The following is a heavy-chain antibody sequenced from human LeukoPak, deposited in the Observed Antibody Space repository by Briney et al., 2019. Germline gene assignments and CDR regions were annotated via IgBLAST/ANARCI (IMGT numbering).Heavy chain of an antibody. CDR1: GFTFSKYA. CDR2: ISSSTLKI. D-gene: IGHD1-26*01. CDR3: ARVIVFRGYMDV. V-gene: IGHV3-21*01. J-gene: IGHJ6*03. Sequence: GGSLRLSCAASGFTFSKYAMTWVRQAPGKGLEWVSAISSSTLKIYYADSVKGRFTISRDNAKNSLYLQMNSLRAEDTAVYYCARVIVFRGYMDVWGKGTTVTVSS.